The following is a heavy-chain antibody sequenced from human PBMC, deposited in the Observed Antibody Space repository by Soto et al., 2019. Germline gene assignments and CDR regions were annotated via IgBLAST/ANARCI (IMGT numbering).Heavy chain of an antibody. J-gene: IGHJ6*03. Sequence: SETLSLTCAVYGGSFSGYYWSWIRQPPGKGLEWIGEINHSGSTNYNPSLKSRVTISVDTSKNQFSLKLSSVTAADTAVYYCARGGVVVVAATLSYYYYYMDVWGKGTKVTVSS. V-gene: IGHV4-34*01. D-gene: IGHD2-15*01. CDR3: ARGGVVVVAATLSYYYYYMDV. CDR1: GGSFSGYY. CDR2: INHSGST.